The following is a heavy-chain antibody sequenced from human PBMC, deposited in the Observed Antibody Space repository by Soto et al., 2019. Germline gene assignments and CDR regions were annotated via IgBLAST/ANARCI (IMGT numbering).Heavy chain of an antibody. J-gene: IGHJ3*02. Sequence: SEPRSRTRIDACGAIRISSYNWCWSRQPPGEWLEWIGSVYCCGXXXYSPSLKXXLSICFESSKXRFSLXRISFTSADTAVYYCAREDYCDRAFDIWGQGTLVX. D-gene: IGHD3-22*01. CDR3: AREDYCDRAFDI. V-gene: IGHV4-39*02. CDR2: VYCCGXX. CDR1: CGAIRISSYN.